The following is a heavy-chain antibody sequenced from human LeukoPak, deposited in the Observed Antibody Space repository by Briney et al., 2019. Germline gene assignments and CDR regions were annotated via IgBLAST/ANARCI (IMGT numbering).Heavy chain of an antibody. V-gene: IGHV1-3*03. CDR3: AREINYGDYEYYFDY. D-gene: IGHD4-17*01. J-gene: IGHJ4*02. CDR1: GYTFTSYA. CDR2: INAGNGNT. Sequence: ASVKVSCKASGYTFTSYAMHWVRQAPGQRLEWMGWINAGNGNTKYSQEFQGRVTITRDTSASTAYMELSSLRSEDMAVYYRAREINYGDYEYYFDYWGQGTLVTVSS.